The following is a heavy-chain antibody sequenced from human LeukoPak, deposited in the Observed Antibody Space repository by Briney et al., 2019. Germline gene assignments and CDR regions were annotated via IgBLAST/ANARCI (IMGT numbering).Heavy chain of an antibody. V-gene: IGHV3-48*03. J-gene: IGHJ3*02. D-gene: IGHD2-8*01. CDR2: ISGSGIK. CDR3: AREDTGVAFDI. CDR1: RFTFSSYE. Sequence: GGSLRLSCAAPRFTFSSYEMNWVRQAPGKGLEWVSYISGSGIKHYADSVKGRFTISRDNAKNSLYLQMNSLRVEDTAVYYCAREDTGVAFDIWGQGTTVTV.